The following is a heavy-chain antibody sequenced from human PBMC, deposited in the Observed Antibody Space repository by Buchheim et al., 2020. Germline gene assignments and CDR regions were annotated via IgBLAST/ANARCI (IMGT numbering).Heavy chain of an antibody. CDR1: GGSFSGYY. Sequence: QVQLQQWGAGLLKPSETLSLTCAVYGGSFSGYYWSWIRQPPGKGLEWIGEINHSGSTNYNPSLKSRVTISVDTSKNQFPLKLSSVTAADTAVYYCARAGRLLWFGELLSFDYWGQGTL. D-gene: IGHD3-10*01. J-gene: IGHJ4*02. V-gene: IGHV4-34*01. CDR2: INHSGST. CDR3: ARAGRLLWFGELLSFDY.